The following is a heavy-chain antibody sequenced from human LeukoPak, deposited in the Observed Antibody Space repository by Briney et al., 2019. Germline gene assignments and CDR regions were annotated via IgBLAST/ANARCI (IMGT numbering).Heavy chain of an antibody. J-gene: IGHJ5*02. Sequence: GGSLRLSCAASGFTFNNYVMNWVRQTPGKGLEWVSGISGSGGSTYYADSVKGRFTISRDNSDNTLYLYMNSLRAEDSAVYYCAKVVVNSPDLYFDPWGQGTLVTVSS. D-gene: IGHD3-22*01. CDR2: ISGSGGST. CDR3: AKVVVNSPDLYFDP. CDR1: GFTFNNYV. V-gene: IGHV3-23*01.